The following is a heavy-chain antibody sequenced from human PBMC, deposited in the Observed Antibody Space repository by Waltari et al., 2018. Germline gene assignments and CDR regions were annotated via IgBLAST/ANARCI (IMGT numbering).Heavy chain of an antibody. Sequence: EVQLVESGGGLVQPGGSLRRSCAASGVTFSSYSMNWFRQAPGKGLEWVSYISSSSSTIYYADSVKGRFTISRDNAKNSLYLQMNSLRAEDTAVYYCAGYYGDAFDIWGQGTMVTVSS. J-gene: IGHJ3*02. V-gene: IGHV3-48*01. CDR2: ISSSSSTI. CDR1: GVTFSSYS. D-gene: IGHD3-10*01. CDR3: AGYYGDAFDI.